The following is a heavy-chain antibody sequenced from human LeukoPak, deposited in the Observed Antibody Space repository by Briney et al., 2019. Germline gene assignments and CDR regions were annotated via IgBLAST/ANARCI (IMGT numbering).Heavy chain of an antibody. V-gene: IGHV1-18*01. CDR1: GYTFASYG. CDR2: ISSDNGNT. Sequence: GASLKVSCKASGYTFASYGISWVRQAPAQGHEWMGWISSDNGNTNYAQKFHGRVTLTTDTSTRTAYMELRSLRSGDTAVYYCARDHVIVAADSDYWGQGTLVTVSS. J-gene: IGHJ4*02. D-gene: IGHD2-15*01. CDR3: ARDHVIVAADSDY.